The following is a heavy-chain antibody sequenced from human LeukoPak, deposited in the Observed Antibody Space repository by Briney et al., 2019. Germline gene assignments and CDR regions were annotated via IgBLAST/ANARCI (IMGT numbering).Heavy chain of an antibody. Sequence: GGSLRLSCAASGFTFSDYYMTWIRQAPGKGLEWVSYISSSSNNIHYANSVRGRFTIARDNAKNSVYLQMNSLQTEDTAVYYCATDFYDSTWGQGTLVTVSS. V-gene: IGHV3-11*01. D-gene: IGHD3-22*01. CDR3: ATDFYDST. J-gene: IGHJ5*02. CDR2: ISSSSNNI. CDR1: GFTFSDYY.